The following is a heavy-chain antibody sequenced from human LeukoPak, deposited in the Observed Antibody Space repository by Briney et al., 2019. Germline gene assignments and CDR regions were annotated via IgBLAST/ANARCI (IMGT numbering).Heavy chain of an antibody. Sequence: GGSLRLSCAASGFTFSSYSMNWVRQAPGKGLEWVSSISSSSIYMYHADSVKGRFTISRDNAKNSLYLQMNSLRAEDTAVYYCARDLTVTTFTQYYWGQGTLVTVSS. V-gene: IGHV3-21*01. D-gene: IGHD4-17*01. CDR1: GFTFSSYS. CDR3: ARDLTVTTFTQYY. J-gene: IGHJ4*02. CDR2: ISSSSIYM.